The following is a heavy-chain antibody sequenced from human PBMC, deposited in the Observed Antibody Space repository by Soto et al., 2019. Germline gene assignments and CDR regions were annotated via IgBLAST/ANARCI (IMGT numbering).Heavy chain of an antibody. Sequence: QVQLVQSGAEVKKPGASVKVSCKASGYTFTSYDINWVRQATGQGLEWMGWMNPNSGNTAYAQKFQGRVTMTRNTSLSPAYMELSSLRSQATAVYYCAREKSSGYYYDYWGQGTLVTVSS. D-gene: IGHD3-22*01. J-gene: IGHJ4*02. CDR1: GYTFTSYD. V-gene: IGHV1-8*01. CDR3: AREKSSGYYYDY. CDR2: MNPNSGNT.